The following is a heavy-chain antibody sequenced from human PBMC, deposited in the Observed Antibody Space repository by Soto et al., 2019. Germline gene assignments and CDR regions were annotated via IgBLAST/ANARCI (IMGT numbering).Heavy chain of an antibody. J-gene: IGHJ6*02. CDR2: ISAYNGNT. CDR3: ARDASYSSYFYYYYCGMDV. V-gene: IGHV1-18*01. Sequence: ASVKVSCKASGYTFTSYGISWVRQAPGQGIEWMGWISAYNGNTNYAQKLQGRVTMTTDTSTSTAYMELRSLRSDDTAVYYCARDASYSSYFYYYYCGMDVWGQGTPVTVSS. D-gene: IGHD6-6*01. CDR1: GYTFTSYG.